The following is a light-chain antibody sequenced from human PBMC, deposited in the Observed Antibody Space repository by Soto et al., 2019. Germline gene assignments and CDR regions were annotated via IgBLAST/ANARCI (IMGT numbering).Light chain of an antibody. V-gene: IGLV2-14*01. CDR3: GSYTSSSTPCV. Sequence: QSALTQPASVSGSPGQSITISCTGTSSDVGGFNYVSWYQQHPGKAPKLMISEVSNRPSGVSNRFSGSKSGNTASLTISGLQPEDEADYYCGSYTSSSTPCVFGTGTKVTVL. CDR2: EVS. CDR1: SSDVGGFNY. J-gene: IGLJ1*01.